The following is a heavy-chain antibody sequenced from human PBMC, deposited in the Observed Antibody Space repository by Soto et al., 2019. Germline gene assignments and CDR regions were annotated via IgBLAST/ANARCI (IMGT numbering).Heavy chain of an antibody. CDR3: AREVRGGFTGIFDQ. D-gene: IGHD2-15*01. CDR1: GDSISDYFY. CDR2: IYTDGTT. Sequence: ASETLSLTCTVSGDSISDYFYWSWIRQPAGKGLEWIGRIYTDGTTKSNPSLKSRVTLSLDKSKNQFSLRLSSVTAADTAVYYFAREVRGGFTGIFDQWGRGSRVTVSS. V-gene: IGHV4-4*07. J-gene: IGHJ4*02.